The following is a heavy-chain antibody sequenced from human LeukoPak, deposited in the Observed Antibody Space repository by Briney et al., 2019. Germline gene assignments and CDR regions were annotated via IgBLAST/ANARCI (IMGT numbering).Heavy chain of an antibody. Sequence: GGSLRLSCAASGFTFSAYPMHWVRQAPGKGLEYVSGITNNGGGTHYANSVKGRFSISRDNSKNTVYLQMGNLRVEDLAVYYCTSTYYYDGVDPRSGPFDIWGQGTLVTVSS. V-gene: IGHV3-64*01. CDR3: TSTYYYDGVDPRSGPFDI. CDR1: GFTFSAYP. D-gene: IGHD3-22*01. CDR2: ITNNGGGT. J-gene: IGHJ3*02.